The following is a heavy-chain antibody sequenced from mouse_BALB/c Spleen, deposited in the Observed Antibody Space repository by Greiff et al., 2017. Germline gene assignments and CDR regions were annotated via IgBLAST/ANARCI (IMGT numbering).Heavy chain of an antibody. V-gene: IGHV1-14*01. CDR2: INPYNDGT. Sequence: EVKLMESGPELVKPGASVKMSCKASGYTFTSYVMHWVKQKPGQGLEWIGYINPYNDGTKYNEKFKGKATLTSDKSSSTAYMELSSLTSEDSAVYYCASPYDYEGWFAYWGQGTLVTVSA. CDR3: ASPYDYEGWFAY. J-gene: IGHJ3*01. CDR1: GYTFTSYV. D-gene: IGHD2-4*01.